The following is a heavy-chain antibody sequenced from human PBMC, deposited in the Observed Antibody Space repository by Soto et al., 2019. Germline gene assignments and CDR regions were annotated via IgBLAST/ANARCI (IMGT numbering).Heavy chain of an antibody. CDR1: GGSISNHY. CDR2: MYYNGNT. Sequence: QVPLQESGPGLVKPSETLSLTCSGSGGSISNHYWSWIRQPPGQGLEWIGYMYYNGNTNYSPSLKSRVTRSVDTSRNQISLKLTTVTAADTAVYYCTRANWYSEYWGQGTLVTVSS. CDR3: TRANWYSEY. D-gene: IGHD7-27*01. J-gene: IGHJ4*02. V-gene: IGHV4-59*11.